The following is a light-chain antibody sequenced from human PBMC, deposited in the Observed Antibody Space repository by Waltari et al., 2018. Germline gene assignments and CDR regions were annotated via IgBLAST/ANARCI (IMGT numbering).Light chain of an antibody. J-gene: IGKJ1*01. V-gene: IGKV3-20*01. CDR2: AAS. Sequence: EVVLTQSPGTLSLSPGERATLSCRASQSVSKYLAWYQRRPGQAPRLRIYAASTRATGIPDRFSGRGSGTDFSLTISRLEPEDFAVYYCQNHERLPATFGQGTKVEIK. CDR3: QNHERLPAT. CDR1: QSVSKY.